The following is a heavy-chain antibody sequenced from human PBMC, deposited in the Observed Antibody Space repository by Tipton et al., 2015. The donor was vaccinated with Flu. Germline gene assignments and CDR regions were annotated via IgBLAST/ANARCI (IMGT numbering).Heavy chain of an antibody. CDR2: IKQDGSEK. Sequence: QLVQSGAEVKKPGESLKISCTGSGYSFSDYCIAWVRQMPGKGLEWVANIKQDGSEKYYVDSVKGRFTISRDNAKNSLYLQMNSLRAEDTAVYYCAAFCGGPCYIVNFWGQGTLVTVSS. CDR1: GYSFSDYC. V-gene: IGHV3-7*05. J-gene: IGHJ4*02. CDR3: AAFCGGPCYIVNF. D-gene: IGHD2-21*01.